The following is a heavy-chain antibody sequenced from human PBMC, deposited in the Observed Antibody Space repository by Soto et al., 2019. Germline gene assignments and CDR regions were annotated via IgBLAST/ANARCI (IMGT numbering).Heavy chain of an antibody. CDR3: ARKDRSGYSNWFDP. CDR2: IYPADSDT. V-gene: IGHV5-51*01. CDR1: GYTFSRYW. Sequence: PWESLKISCKTSGYTFSRYWIAWVRQTPGRGLEWMGIIYPADSDTRYSPSFQGQVTIAADKSTSTAYLHWNSLKASDSATYYCARKDRSGYSNWFDPWGQGTLVTVSS. D-gene: IGHD3-22*01. J-gene: IGHJ5*02.